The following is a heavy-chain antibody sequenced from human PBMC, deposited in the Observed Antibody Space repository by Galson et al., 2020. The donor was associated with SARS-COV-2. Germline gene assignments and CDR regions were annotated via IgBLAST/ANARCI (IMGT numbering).Heavy chain of an antibody. CDR1: GGSISSGGYY. Sequence: SETLSLTCTVSGGSISSGGYYWSWIRQHPGKGLEWIGRIYTSGSTTYNPSLKSRVTMSVDTSKNQFSLKLSSVTAADTAVYYCARDAGIVVVPAARKDGMDVWGQGTTVTVSS. J-gene: IGHJ6*02. D-gene: IGHD2-2*01. CDR2: IYTSGST. V-gene: IGHV4-61*02. CDR3: ARDAGIVVVPAARKDGMDV.